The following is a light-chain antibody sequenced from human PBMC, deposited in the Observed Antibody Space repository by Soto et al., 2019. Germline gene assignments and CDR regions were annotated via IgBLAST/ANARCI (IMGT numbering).Light chain of an antibody. V-gene: IGKV3-15*01. CDR3: LQYGSSVWT. Sequence: IVITQFSAPLFVSPGERATLSCMASKSDSSEVACYHQKPGQAPSLLIYGASTRATGIPARFSGSGSGTEFTLTINSLQAEDFAVYYCLQYGSSVWTFGQGTKVDI. J-gene: IGKJ1*01. CDR1: KSDSSE. CDR2: GAS.